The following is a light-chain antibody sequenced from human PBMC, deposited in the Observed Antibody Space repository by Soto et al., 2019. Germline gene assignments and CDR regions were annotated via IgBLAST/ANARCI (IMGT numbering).Light chain of an antibody. J-gene: IGKJ1*01. CDR1: QSVSSSY. CDR3: QQYGSSPPWT. V-gene: IGKV3-20*01. Sequence: EIVLTQSPGTLSLSPGERATLSCRASQSVSSSYLAWYQQKPGQAPRLLIYGASSRATGIPGRFSGSGSGTDFTLTISRLEPEDFAGYYCQQYGSSPPWTFGQGTKVEIK. CDR2: GAS.